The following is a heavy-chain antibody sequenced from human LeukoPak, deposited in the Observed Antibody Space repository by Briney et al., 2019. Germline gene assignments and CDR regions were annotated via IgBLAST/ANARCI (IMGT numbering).Heavy chain of an antibody. J-gene: IGHJ4*02. CDR3: ARGEPPYSDFWSAALPN. Sequence: GASVKVSCKASGYTFTSYYMHWVRQAPGQGLEWMGWMNPNSGNTGYAQKFQGRVTITRNTSISTAYMELSSLRSEDTAVYYCARGEPPYSDFWSAALPNWGQGTLVTVSS. CDR2: MNPNSGNT. V-gene: IGHV1-8*03. CDR1: GYTFTSYY. D-gene: IGHD3-3*01.